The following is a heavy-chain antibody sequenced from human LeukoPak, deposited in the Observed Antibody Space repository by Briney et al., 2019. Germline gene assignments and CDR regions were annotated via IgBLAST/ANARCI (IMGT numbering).Heavy chain of an antibody. J-gene: IGHJ4*02. CDR1: GYTFTSYG. D-gene: IGHD6-19*01. V-gene: IGHV1-18*01. Sequence: ASMKVSCKASGYTFTSYGISWVRQAPGQGLGWMGWISAYNGHTNYAQKVQGRVTMTTDTSTSTAYMELRSLRSDDTAVYYCARVFTISSGWYRSFDYWGQGTLVTVSS. CDR3: ARVFTISSGWYRSFDY. CDR2: ISAYNGHT.